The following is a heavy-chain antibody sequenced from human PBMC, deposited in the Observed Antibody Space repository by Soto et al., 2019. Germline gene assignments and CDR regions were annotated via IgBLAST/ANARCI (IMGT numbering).Heavy chain of an antibody. J-gene: IGHJ5*02. CDR3: AKEADYYGSGSYYKGPWFDP. CDR1: RFTFDDYA. D-gene: IGHD3-10*01. V-gene: IGHV3-9*01. CDR2: ISWNSGSI. Sequence: SLRLSCAASRFTFDDYAMHWVRQAPGKGLEWVSGISWNSGSIGYADSVKGRFTISRDNAKNSLYLQMNSLRAEDTALYYCAKEADYYGSGSYYKGPWFDPWGQGTLVTVSS.